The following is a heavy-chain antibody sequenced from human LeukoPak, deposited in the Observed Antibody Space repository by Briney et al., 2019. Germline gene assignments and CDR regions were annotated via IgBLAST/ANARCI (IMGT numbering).Heavy chain of an antibody. D-gene: IGHD2-8*02. V-gene: IGHV3-23*01. CDR1: GFTFSSYG. J-gene: IGHJ4*02. CDR3: AKCGLYTLGLYNY. Sequence: GGSLRLSCAASGFTFSSYGMSWVRQAPGKGLEWVSDISGSGGSTYYADSVKGRFTISRDNSKNTLYLQMNSLRAEDTAVYYCAKCGLYTLGLYNYWGQGTLVTVSS. CDR2: ISGSGGST.